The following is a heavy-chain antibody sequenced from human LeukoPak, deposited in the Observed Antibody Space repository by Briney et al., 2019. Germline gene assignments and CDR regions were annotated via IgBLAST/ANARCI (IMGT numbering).Heavy chain of an antibody. CDR1: GFTFSSYG. J-gene: IGHJ4*02. D-gene: IGHD6-13*01. Sequence: GGSLRLSCAASGFTFSSYGMHWVRQAPGKGLEWVAFIRYDGSNKYYADSVKGRFTISRDNSKNTLYLQMNSLRAEDTAVYYCAKGGIAAAGKGFDYWGQGTLVTVSS. V-gene: IGHV3-30*02. CDR2: IRYDGSNK. CDR3: AKGGIAAAGKGFDY.